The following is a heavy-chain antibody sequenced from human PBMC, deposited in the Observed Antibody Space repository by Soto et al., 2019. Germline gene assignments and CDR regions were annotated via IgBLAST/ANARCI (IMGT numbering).Heavy chain of an antibody. D-gene: IGHD4-4*01. J-gene: IGHJ4*02. CDR2: MNPKSANT. Sequence: QVQLVQSGAEVKKPGASVKVSCKASRYSFISYDINWVRQATGQGLEWMGWMNPKSANTGYAQNFQGRVTMTRNTSIGTAYMELTSLRSEDTAVYYCTRSPSWETTVTPYYFDYWGQGTLVTVSS. CDR3: TRSPSWETTVTPYYFDY. V-gene: IGHV1-8*01. CDR1: RYSFISYD.